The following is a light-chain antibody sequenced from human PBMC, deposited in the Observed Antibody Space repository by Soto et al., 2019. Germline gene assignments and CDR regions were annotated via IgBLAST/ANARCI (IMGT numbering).Light chain of an antibody. CDR3: CSYAGRNTWV. Sequence: QSALTQPASVSGSPGQSITIPCTGTSSNVGTYNLVSWYQQHPGKAPKLMIYEGSKRPSGFSNRFSGSKSGNTASLTISGLQTEDEADYYCCSYAGRNTWVFGGGTKVTVL. CDR2: EGS. CDR1: SSNVGTYNL. J-gene: IGLJ3*02. V-gene: IGLV2-23*01.